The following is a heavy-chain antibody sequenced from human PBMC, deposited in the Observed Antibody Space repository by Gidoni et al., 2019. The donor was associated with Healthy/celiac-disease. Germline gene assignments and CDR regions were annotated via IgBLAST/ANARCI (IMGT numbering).Heavy chain of an antibody. CDR1: GFTFSSYG. D-gene: IGHD6-25*01. V-gene: IGHV3-33*01. CDR3: AREREAAHDY. Sequence: QVQLVASGGVVVQPGSSLRLSCPAPGFTFSSYGMHWARQAPGKGLAWVAVIWYDGSNKYYADSVKGRFTISRDNSKNTLYLQMNSLRAEDTAVYYCAREREAAHDYWGQGTLVTVSS. J-gene: IGHJ4*02. CDR2: IWYDGSNK.